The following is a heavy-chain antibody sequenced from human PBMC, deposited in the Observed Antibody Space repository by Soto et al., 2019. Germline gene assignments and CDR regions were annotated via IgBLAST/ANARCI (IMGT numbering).Heavy chain of an antibody. J-gene: IGHJ4*02. CDR2: IYYSGST. CDR1: GGSISSGGYY. Sequence: PSETLSLTCTVSGGSISSGGYYWSWIRQHPGKGLEWIGYIYYSGSTYYNPSLKSRVTISVDTSKNQFSLKLSSVTAADTAVYYCAMSTIFGVVNPDYWGQGTLVTVYS. D-gene: IGHD3-3*01. V-gene: IGHV4-31*03. CDR3: AMSTIFGVVNPDY.